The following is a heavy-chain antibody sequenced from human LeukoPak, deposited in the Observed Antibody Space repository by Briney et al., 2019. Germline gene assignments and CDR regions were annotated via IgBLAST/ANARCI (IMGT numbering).Heavy chain of an antibody. J-gene: IGHJ4*02. CDR1: GYTFNNYW. V-gene: IGHV5-51*01. CDR3: AKALAYCGGDCYSFDY. CDR2: IYPGDSDT. D-gene: IGHD2-21*02. Sequence: GESLKISCKGSGYTFNNYWIGWVRQMPGKGLEWMGIIYPGDSDTRYSPSFQGQVTISADKSISTAYLRWSSLKASDTAMYYCAKALAYCGGDCYSFDYWGQGTLVTVSS.